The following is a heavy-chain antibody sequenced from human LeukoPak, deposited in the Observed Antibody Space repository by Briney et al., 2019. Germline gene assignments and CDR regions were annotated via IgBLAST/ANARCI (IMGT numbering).Heavy chain of an antibody. Sequence: GESLRLSCAASGFTFSSYAMTWVRQAPGKGLEWVSVISGRGDRTYYEDSVKGRFTISRDNSKNTLYLQMNSLRAEDTAVYYCANRPGNHDILTQYYFDFWGQGTLVTVSS. V-gene: IGHV3-23*01. D-gene: IGHD3-9*01. CDR3: ANRPGNHDILTQYYFDF. CDR2: ISGRGDRT. CDR1: GFTFSSYA. J-gene: IGHJ4*02.